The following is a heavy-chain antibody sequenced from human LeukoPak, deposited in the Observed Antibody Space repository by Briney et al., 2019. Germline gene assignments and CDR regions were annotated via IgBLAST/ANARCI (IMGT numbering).Heavy chain of an antibody. CDR1: GFTFSNYW. CDR3: ARGFRAPAP. J-gene: IGHJ5*02. CDR2: INGDGSRT. D-gene: IGHD5-24*01. V-gene: IGHV3-74*01. Sequence: GGSLRLSCAASGFTFSNYWMHWVRQAPGKGLVWVSRINGDGSRTNYADSVKGRFTISRDNAKNTLYLQMSILRVEDTALYYCARGFRAPAPWGQGTLVTVSS.